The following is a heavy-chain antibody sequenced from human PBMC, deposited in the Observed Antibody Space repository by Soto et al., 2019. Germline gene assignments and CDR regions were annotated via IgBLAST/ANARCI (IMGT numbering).Heavy chain of an antibody. CDR3: ARYLIIPRAFDI. Sequence: GGSLRLSCSVSGFTFSTYSMAWIRQAPGKGLEWLSYISSSSSVIYYADSVKGRITVSRGNGKNALILQMHSLRADDTAVYYCARYLIIPRAFDIWGQGTAVTVSS. CDR2: ISSSSSVI. J-gene: IGHJ3*02. CDR1: GFTFSTYS. V-gene: IGHV3-48*04. D-gene: IGHD2-21*01.